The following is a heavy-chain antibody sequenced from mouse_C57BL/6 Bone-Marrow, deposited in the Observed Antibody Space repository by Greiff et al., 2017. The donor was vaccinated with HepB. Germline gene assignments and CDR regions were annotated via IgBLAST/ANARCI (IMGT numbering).Heavy chain of an antibody. V-gene: IGHV1-54*01. CDR2: INPGSGGT. CDR3: ARSSPHFYFDY. Sequence: VQLQQSGAELVRPGTSVKVSCKASGYAFTNYLIEWVKQRPGQGLEWIGVINPGSGGTNYNEKFKGKATLTADKSSSTAYMQLSSLTSEDSAVYFCARSSPHFYFDYWGQGTTLTVSS. J-gene: IGHJ2*01. CDR1: GYAFTNYL.